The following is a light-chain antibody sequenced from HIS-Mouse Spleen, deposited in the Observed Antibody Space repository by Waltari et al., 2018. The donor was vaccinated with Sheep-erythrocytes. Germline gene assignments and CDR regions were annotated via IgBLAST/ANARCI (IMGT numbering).Light chain of an antibody. CDR1: RGSLASHS. CDR2: EDN. CDR3: QSYDSSNWV. V-gene: IGLV6-57*04. Sequence: FMLTQPHSVSESPGKTVTISCTRSRGSLASHSVQWYQQRPGSAPTTVIYEDNQRPSGVPDRFSGSIDSSSNSASLTISGLKTEDEADYYCQSYDSSNWVFGGGTKLTVL. J-gene: IGLJ3*02.